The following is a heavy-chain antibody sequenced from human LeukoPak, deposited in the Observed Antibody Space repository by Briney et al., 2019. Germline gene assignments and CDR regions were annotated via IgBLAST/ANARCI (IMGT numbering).Heavy chain of an antibody. CDR1: GGSFSGYY. Sequence: SETLSLTCAVYGGSFSGYYWSWIRQPPGKGLEWIGEINHSGSTNYNPSLKSRVTISVDTSKNQFSLKLSSVTAADTAVYYCARREKGCIAAAGTRWFDPWGQGTLVTVSS. V-gene: IGHV4-34*01. CDR3: ARREKGCIAAAGTRWFDP. D-gene: IGHD6-13*01. J-gene: IGHJ5*02. CDR2: INHSGST.